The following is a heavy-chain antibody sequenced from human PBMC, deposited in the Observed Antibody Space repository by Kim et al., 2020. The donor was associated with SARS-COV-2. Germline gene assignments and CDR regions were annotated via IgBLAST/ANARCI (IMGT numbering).Heavy chain of an antibody. Sequence: GGSLRLSCAASGFTFSSYSMNWVRQAPGKGLEWVSSISNSSSYIDYADSVQGRFTISRDSAKNSLYLQMNSLRAEDTAVYYCARAAAYYGSGRVWYFDLWGRGTLVTVSS. CDR3: ARAAAYYGSGRVWYFDL. V-gene: IGHV3-21*01. D-gene: IGHD3-10*01. J-gene: IGHJ2*01. CDR2: ISNSSSYI. CDR1: GFTFSSYS.